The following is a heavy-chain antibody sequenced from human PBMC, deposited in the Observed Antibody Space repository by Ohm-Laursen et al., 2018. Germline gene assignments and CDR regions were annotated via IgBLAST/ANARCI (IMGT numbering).Heavy chain of an antibody. Sequence: VSVKVSCKASGYTFTSYDINWVRQATGQGLEWMGWMSPKSGKTGYAEKFQDRVTMTSDTSITTAYMELSGLRFEDTAHYYCTREASDNYGYFDFWGRGTLVTVSS. V-gene: IGHV1-8*01. D-gene: IGHD3-9*01. CDR1: GYTFTSYD. J-gene: IGHJ2*01. CDR2: MSPKSGKT. CDR3: TREASDNYGYFDF.